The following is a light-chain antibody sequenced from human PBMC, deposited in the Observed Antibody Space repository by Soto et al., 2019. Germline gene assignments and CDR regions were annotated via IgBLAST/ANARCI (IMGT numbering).Light chain of an antibody. Sequence: QSALTQPPSASGSPGQSVTISCTGTSSDVGAYNYVSWYQQHPGKAPKLMIYGVSKRPSGVPDRFSGSKSGNTASLTVSGLQAEDEADYYCSSYVGSDNLVFGGGTKSPS. CDR3: SSYVGSDNLV. V-gene: IGLV2-8*01. CDR2: GVS. J-gene: IGLJ2*01. CDR1: SSDVGAYNY.